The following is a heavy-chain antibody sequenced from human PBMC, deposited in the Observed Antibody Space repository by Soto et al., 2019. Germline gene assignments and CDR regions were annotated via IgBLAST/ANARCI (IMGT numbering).Heavy chain of an antibody. D-gene: IGHD2-15*01. CDR1: GFTFDNYA. V-gene: IGHV3-9*01. CDR2: ISCYSGSI. J-gene: IGHJ6*02. CDR3: AKSMGGTANGMDV. Sequence: PGGSLRLSCAASGFTFDNYAMHWVRQAPGKGLEWVSGISCYSGSIGYADSVKGRFTISRDNAKNSLYLQMNSLRAEDTALYYCAKSMGGTANGMDVWGQGTTVTVSS.